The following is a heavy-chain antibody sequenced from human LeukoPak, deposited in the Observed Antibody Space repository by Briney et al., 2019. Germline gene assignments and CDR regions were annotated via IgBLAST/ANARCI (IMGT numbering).Heavy chain of an antibody. Sequence: SVKVCCKASGGTFSSYAISWVRQAPGQGLEWMGRIIPILGIANYAQKFQGRVTITADKSTSTAYMELSSLRSEDTAVYYCARGHDYYDSSGYLGWFDPWGQGTLVTVSS. D-gene: IGHD3-22*01. V-gene: IGHV1-69*04. CDR3: ARGHDYYDSSGYLGWFDP. CDR2: IIPILGIA. J-gene: IGHJ5*02. CDR1: GGTFSSYA.